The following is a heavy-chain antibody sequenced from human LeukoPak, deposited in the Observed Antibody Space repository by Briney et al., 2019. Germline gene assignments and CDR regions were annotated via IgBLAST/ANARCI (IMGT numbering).Heavy chain of an antibody. CDR3: ASFRGYCSGGSCLFDY. D-gene: IGHD2-15*01. CDR2: LSYDGSNK. CDR1: GFTFSSYG. J-gene: IGHJ4*02. V-gene: IGHV3-30*03. Sequence: GGSLRLSCAASGFTFSSYGMHWVRQAPGKGLEWVAVLSYDGSNKYFADSVKGRFTISRDNSKNTLYLQMNTLRAEDTAVYYCASFRGYCSGGSCLFDYWGQGTLVTVSS.